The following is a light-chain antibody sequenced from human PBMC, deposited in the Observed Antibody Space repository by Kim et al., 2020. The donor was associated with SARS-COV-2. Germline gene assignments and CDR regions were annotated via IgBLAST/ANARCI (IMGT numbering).Light chain of an antibody. V-gene: IGLV2-14*01. Sequence: GRSVINSCTGTRSDVGACDYVSWFQRHPGKDPKVILSEVRGQPSGDSNRFYGSESGHTAYLSISRLQPGGEADYYCTTYTSSGTWVFGGGTRLTVL. CDR2: EVR. CDR1: RSDVGACDY. J-gene: IGLJ3*02. CDR3: TTYTSSGTWV.